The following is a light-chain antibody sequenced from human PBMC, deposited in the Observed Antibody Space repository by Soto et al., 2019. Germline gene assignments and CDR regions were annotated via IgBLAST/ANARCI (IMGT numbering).Light chain of an antibody. J-gene: IGLJ1*01. V-gene: IGLV1-44*01. CDR2: GHN. CDR1: SSNIGSNV. CDR3: AAWDDNLSGFYV. Sequence: QSVLTQPPSVSGTPGQRVTISCAGSSSNIGSNVVNCYQHLPGRAPKLLIYGHNQRPSGVPDRFSGSKSGTSASLAISGLQSEDEAEYYCAAWDDNLSGFYVFGTGTKLTVL.